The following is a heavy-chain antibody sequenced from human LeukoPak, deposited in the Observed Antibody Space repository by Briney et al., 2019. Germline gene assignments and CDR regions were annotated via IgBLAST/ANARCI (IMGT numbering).Heavy chain of an antibody. V-gene: IGHV3-21*04. CDR1: GFTFSSYS. CDR2: ISSSSSYI. Sequence: PGGSLRLSCAASGFTFSSYSMNWVRQAPGKGLEWVSSISSSSSYIYYADSVKGRFTISRDNSKNTLYLQMNSLRAEDTAVYYCAKDKRGYSYGYDYWGQGTLVTVTS. CDR3: AKDKRGYSYGYDY. D-gene: IGHD5-18*01. J-gene: IGHJ4*02.